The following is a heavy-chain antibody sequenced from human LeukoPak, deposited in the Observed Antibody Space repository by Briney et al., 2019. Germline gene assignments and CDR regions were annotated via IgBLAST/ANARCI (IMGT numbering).Heavy chain of an antibody. CDR3: ARANRFGFGELYGFDY. D-gene: IGHD3-10*01. V-gene: IGHV1-69*13. J-gene: IGHJ4*02. Sequence: SVKVSCKASGGTFSSCAISWVRQAPGQGLEWMGGIIPIFGTANYAQKFQGRVTITADESTSTAYMELSSLRSEDTAVYYCARANRFGFGELYGFDYWGQGTLVTVSS. CDR2: IIPIFGTA. CDR1: GGTFSSCA.